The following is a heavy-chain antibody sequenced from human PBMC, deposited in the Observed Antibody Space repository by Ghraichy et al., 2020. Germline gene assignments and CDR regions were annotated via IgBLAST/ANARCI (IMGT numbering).Heavy chain of an antibody. V-gene: IGHV3-30-3*01. CDR3: ASLLVAPSRFDY. D-gene: IGHD2-15*01. Sequence: GGSLRLSCAASGFTFSSYAMHWVRQAPGKGLEWVAVISYDGSNKYYADSVKGRFTISRDNSKNPLYLQMNSLRAEDTAVYYCASLLVAPSRFDYWGQGTLVTVSS. CDR1: GFTFSSYA. J-gene: IGHJ4*02. CDR2: ISYDGSNK.